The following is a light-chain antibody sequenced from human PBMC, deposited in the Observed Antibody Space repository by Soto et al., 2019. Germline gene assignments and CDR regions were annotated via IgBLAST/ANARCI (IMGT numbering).Light chain of an antibody. CDR3: QQYGSSQFT. CDR2: GAS. V-gene: IGKV3-20*01. J-gene: IGKJ3*01. Sequence: EIVMTQSPAILSVSPGERATLSCMASQSVSSNLAWFQQKPGQAPRLLIYGASSRATGIPDRFSGSGSGTDFTLTISRLEPEDFAVYYCQQYGSSQFTFGPGTEVDIK. CDR1: QSVSSN.